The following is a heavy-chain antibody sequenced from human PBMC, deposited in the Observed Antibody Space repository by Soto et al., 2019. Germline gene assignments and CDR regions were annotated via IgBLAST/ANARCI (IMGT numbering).Heavy chain of an antibody. CDR3: ARQYRDNLWFGNGVFGAFDI. Sequence: PSETLSLTCTVSGGSISSYYWSWIRQPPGKGLEWIGYIYYSGSTNYNPSLKSRVTISVDTSKNQFSLKLSSVTAADTAVYYCARQYRDNLWFGNGVFGAFDIWGQGTMVTV. D-gene: IGHD3-10*01. CDR1: GGSISSYY. V-gene: IGHV4-59*08. CDR2: IYYSGST. J-gene: IGHJ3*02.